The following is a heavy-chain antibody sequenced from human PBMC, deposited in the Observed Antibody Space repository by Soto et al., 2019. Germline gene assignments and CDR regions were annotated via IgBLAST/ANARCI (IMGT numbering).Heavy chain of an antibody. V-gene: IGHV3-33*08. J-gene: IGHJ4*02. CDR2: MHTGGNEK. Sequence: QVQLVESGGGVVQPGGSLRLSCAASGFTFIYYGFHWVRQAPGKGLEWVAVMHTGGNEKYYVDSVKGRFTVSRDDSRNMVYLEMSGLRAEHTAEYFCARDADTTGHYSHFDLWGRGALVAVS. CDR1: GFTFIYYG. CDR3: ARDADTTGHYSHFDL. D-gene: IGHD3-9*01.